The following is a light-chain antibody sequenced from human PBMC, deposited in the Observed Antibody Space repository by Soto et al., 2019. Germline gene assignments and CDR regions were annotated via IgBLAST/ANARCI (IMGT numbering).Light chain of an antibody. CDR3: SSYTTSNTRQIV. Sequence: QSVLTQPASVSASPGQSITSSCTGTSSDVGGYNYVSWYQHHPGKAPKLLIYDVSNRPSGVSNRFSGSKSDNTASLTISGLQPEDEADYYCSSYTTSNTRQIVFGTGTKVTVL. V-gene: IGLV2-14*03. CDR2: DVS. J-gene: IGLJ1*01. CDR1: SSDVGGYNY.